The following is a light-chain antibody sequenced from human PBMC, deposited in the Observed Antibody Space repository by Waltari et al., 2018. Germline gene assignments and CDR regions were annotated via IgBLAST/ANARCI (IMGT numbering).Light chain of an antibody. CDR1: QTVTNF. CDR2: AAS. J-gene: IGKJ3*01. V-gene: IGKV1-39*01. CDR3: QQSDMGPFT. Sequence: DIQMTQSPSSLSAFIGDRVTITCRASQTVTNFLNWYQQRPGKAPKLLIYAASHLQSGVPSRFSGSGYGTDFTLTITSLRPEDSATYFCQQSDMGPFTFGPGTKVEIK.